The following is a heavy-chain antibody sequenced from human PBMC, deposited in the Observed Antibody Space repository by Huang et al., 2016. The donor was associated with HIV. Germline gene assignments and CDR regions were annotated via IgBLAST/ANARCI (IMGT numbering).Heavy chain of an antibody. CDR3: AKDGRGSGTYYDYFEY. Sequence: QVQLVESGGGVVQPGRSLRLSCAAFGFTFNKFDMHWVRQAPGKGLGLVAIISDDGSSKYHADSVKGRFTISRDNSKNTVYLQMNSLRVEDTAVYYCAKDGRGSGTYYDYFEYWGQGTLVTVSS. CDR1: GFTFNKFD. J-gene: IGHJ4*02. CDR2: ISDDGSSK. V-gene: IGHV3-30*18. D-gene: IGHD1-26*01.